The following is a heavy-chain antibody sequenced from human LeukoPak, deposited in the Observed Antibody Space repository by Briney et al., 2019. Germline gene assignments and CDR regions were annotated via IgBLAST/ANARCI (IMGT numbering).Heavy chain of an antibody. J-gene: IGHJ4*02. Sequence: SETLSLTCAVYGGSFSGYYWSWIRQPPGKGLEWIGEINDSGSTNYNPSLKSRVTISVDTSKNQFSLKLSSVTAADTAVYSCASQLSSTWPPGYDYSGQGTLVTVSS. CDR3: ASQLSSTWPPGYDY. V-gene: IGHV4-34*01. CDR2: INDSGST. D-gene: IGHD6-13*01. CDR1: GGSFSGYY.